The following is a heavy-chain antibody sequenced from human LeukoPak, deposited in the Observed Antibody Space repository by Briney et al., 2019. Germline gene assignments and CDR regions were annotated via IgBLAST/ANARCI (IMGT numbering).Heavy chain of an antibody. Sequence: SGTLSLTCAVSGGSISSSNWWRWVRQPPGKGLEWIGDIYHSGSTNYNPSLKSRVTISVDKSKNQFSLKLSSVTAADTAVYYCARGGAYTRSGSYSPWYFDYWGQGTLVTVSS. D-gene: IGHD3-10*01. J-gene: IGHJ4*02. V-gene: IGHV4-4*02. CDR2: IYHSGST. CDR3: ARGGAYTRSGSYSPWYFDY. CDR1: GGSISSSNW.